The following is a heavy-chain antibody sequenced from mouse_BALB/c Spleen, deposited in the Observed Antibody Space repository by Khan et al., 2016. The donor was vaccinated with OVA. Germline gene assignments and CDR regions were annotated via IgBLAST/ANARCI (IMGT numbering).Heavy chain of an antibody. CDR3: ARRGLQWDFNY. CDR2: INTSTGYT. V-gene: IGHV1-7*01. CDR1: GYTFINYW. J-gene: IGHJ2*01. D-gene: IGHD1-3*01. Sequence: QVQLKQSGAELAKPGASVKMSCKASGYTFINYWILWVKQRPGQGLEWIGYINTSTGYTEYNQNFKDKATLTADKSSSTAYMQLSSLTSEDSAGYYLARRGLQWDFNYWGQGTTLTVSS.